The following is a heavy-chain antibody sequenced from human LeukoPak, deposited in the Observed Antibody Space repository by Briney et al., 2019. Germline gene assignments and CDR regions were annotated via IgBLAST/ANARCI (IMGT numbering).Heavy chain of an antibody. CDR2: ISGSGGST. CDR1: GFTFSSYA. V-gene: IGHV3-23*01. J-gene: IGHJ4*02. Sequence: GGSLRLSCAASGFTFSSYAMSWVRQAPGKGLEWVSAISGSGGSTYYADSVKGRFTTSRDNSKNTLYLQMNSLRAEDTAVYYCAKDSDYYDSSGYWSWDYFDYWGQGTLVTVSS. CDR3: AKDSDYYDSSGYWSWDYFDY. D-gene: IGHD3-22*01.